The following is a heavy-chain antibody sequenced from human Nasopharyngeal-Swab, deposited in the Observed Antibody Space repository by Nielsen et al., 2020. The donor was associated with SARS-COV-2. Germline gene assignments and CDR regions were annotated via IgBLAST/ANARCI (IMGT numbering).Heavy chain of an antibody. CDR1: GYTFTNYY. Sequence: ASVKVSCKASGYTFTNYYMHWVRQAPGQGLQWMGIINPSGGSTSYAQKFQGRATMTRDTSTSTVYMELSSLRSEDTAVYYCARAATVSYAFDIWGQGTMVTVSS. CDR2: INPSGGST. CDR3: ARAATVSYAFDI. J-gene: IGHJ3*02. V-gene: IGHV1-46*01. D-gene: IGHD4-17*01.